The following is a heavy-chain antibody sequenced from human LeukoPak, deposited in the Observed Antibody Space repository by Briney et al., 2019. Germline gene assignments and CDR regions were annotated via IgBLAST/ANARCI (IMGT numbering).Heavy chain of an antibody. CDR2: ISYDGSNK. Sequence: GGSLRLSCAASGFTFSSYAMHWVRQAPGKGLEWVAVISYDGSNKYYADSVKGRFTISRDNSKNTLYPQMNSLRAEDTAVYYCARGDHYDYVWGSYRYTFDAFDIWGQGTMVTVSS. CDR1: GFTFSSYA. CDR3: ARGDHYDYVWGSYRYTFDAFDI. V-gene: IGHV3-30-3*01. J-gene: IGHJ3*02. D-gene: IGHD3-16*02.